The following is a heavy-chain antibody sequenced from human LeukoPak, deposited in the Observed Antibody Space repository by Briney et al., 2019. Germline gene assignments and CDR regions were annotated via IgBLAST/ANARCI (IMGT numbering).Heavy chain of an antibody. Sequence: SVKVSCKASGGTFSSYTVNWVRQAPGQGLEWMGRIIPIVGLPKYAQKFQGRVTITADKSTGTAYMELSGLRSEDTAVYYCARDASYSNYHYYYYYYYMDVWGKGTTVTVSS. D-gene: IGHD4-11*01. CDR2: IIPIVGLP. J-gene: IGHJ6*03. V-gene: IGHV1-69*04. CDR3: ARDASYSNYHYYYYYYYMDV. CDR1: GGTFSSYT.